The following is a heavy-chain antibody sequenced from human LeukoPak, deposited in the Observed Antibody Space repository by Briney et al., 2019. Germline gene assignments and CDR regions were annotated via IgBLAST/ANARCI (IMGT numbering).Heavy chain of an antibody. CDR2: INPNSGGT. Sequence: GASVKVSCKAPGYTFTGYYMHWVRQAPGQGLEWMGWINPNSGGTNYAQKFQGRVTMTRDTSISTAYMELSRLRSDDTAVYYCAREEAVAGTTGDYWGQGTLVTVSS. CDR1: GYTFTGYY. CDR3: AREEAVAGTTGDY. J-gene: IGHJ4*02. D-gene: IGHD6-19*01. V-gene: IGHV1-2*02.